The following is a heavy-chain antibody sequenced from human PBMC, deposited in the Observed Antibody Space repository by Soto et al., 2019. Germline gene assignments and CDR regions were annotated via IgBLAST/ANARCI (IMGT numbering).Heavy chain of an antibody. CDR3: TTWRREKSCTSVSCYGDGAY. CDR2: IKSWTDGGRV. J-gene: IGHJ4*02. V-gene: IGHV3-15*02. D-gene: IGHD2-2*01. CDR1: GFTFNSAW. Sequence: EVPLVESGGALVKPGASLTLSCAASGFTFNSAWMTWVRQAPGKGLEWVGRIKSWTDGGRVDSAAPVKGRFTIARDDSKNTIDLQMKSLKSEDTAVYYCTTWRREKSCTSVSCYGDGAYWGQGTLVTVSS.